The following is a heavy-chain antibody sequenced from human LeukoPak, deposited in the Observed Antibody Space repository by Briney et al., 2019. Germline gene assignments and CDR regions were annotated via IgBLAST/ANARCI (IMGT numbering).Heavy chain of an antibody. D-gene: IGHD3-10*01. CDR3: AKGGDYYGSGSYYNERPSPYYFDY. CDR2: ISYDGSNK. CDR1: GFTFSSYG. Sequence: GRSLRLSCAASGFTFSSYGMHWVRQAPGKGLEWVAVISYDGSNKYYADSVKGRFTISRDNSKNTLYLQMNSLRAEDTAVYYCAKGGDYYGSGSYYNERPSPYYFDYWGQGTLVTVSS. J-gene: IGHJ4*02. V-gene: IGHV3-30*18.